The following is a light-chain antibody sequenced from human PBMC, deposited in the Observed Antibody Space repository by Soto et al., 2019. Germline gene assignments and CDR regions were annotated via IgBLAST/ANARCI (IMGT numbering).Light chain of an antibody. Sequence: IVLTQSPATLSLSHGERATLSCRASQSVSSYLAWYQQKPGQAPRLLIYGASSRATGIPDRFSGTGSETDFTLTISRLEPEDFAVYYCQQYDNSPITCGQGTRRE. CDR1: QSVSSY. CDR2: GAS. V-gene: IGKV3-20*01. J-gene: IGKJ5*01. CDR3: QQYDNSPIT.